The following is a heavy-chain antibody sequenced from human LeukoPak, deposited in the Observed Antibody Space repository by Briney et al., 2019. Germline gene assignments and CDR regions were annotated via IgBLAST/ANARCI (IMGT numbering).Heavy chain of an antibody. CDR2: ISSSSSYI. CDR1: GFTFSSYS. V-gene: IGHV3-21*01. CDR3: ARVASGYGFWKLSYYMDV. J-gene: IGHJ6*03. Sequence: GGSLRLSCAASGFTFSSYSMNWVRQAPGKGLEWVSSISSSSSYIYYADSVKGRFTISRDNAKNSLYLQMNSLRAEDTAVYYCARVASGYGFWKLSYYMDVWGKGTTVTVSS. D-gene: IGHD3-3*01.